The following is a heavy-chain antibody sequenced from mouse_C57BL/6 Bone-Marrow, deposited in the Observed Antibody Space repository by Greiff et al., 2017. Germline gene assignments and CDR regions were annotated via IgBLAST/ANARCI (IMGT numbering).Heavy chain of an antibody. D-gene: IGHD1-1*01. CDR3: ARGVVAPFWDFDV. J-gene: IGHJ1*03. CDR1: GFTFSSYA. CDR2: ISDGGSYT. V-gene: IGHV5-4*03. Sequence: DVKLVESGGGLVKPGGSLKLSCAASGFTFSSYAMSWVRQTPEKRLEWVATISDGGSYTYYPDNVKGRFTISRDNAKNNLYLQMRHLKSEDTAMYYCARGVVAPFWDFDVWGTGTTVTVSS.